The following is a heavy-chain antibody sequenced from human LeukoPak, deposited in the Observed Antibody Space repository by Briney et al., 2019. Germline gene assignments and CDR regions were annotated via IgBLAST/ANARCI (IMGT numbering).Heavy chain of an antibody. CDR3: ARVSVTGTAEWDY. J-gene: IGHJ4*02. Sequence: GGSLRLSCEASGFTFDDYGMSWVRQAPGKGLEWVSGINWNGGSTGYADSVRGRFTISRDKAKNSLYLQMNSLRAEDTALYYCARVSVTGTAEWDYWGQGTLVTVSS. CDR2: INWNGGST. D-gene: IGHD6-19*01. CDR1: GFTFDDYG. V-gene: IGHV3-20*04.